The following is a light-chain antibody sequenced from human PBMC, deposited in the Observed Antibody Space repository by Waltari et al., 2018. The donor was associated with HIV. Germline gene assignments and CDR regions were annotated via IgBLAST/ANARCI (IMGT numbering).Light chain of an antibody. V-gene: IGKV1-8*01. CDR1: QDISNY. J-gene: IGKJ4*01. CDR2: STS. Sequence: IRMTQSPSSISASAGDRVAITCRASQDISNYLAWYQQRPGKAPQVLIYSTSKLQTGVSSRFSGSGSGTDFTRTISRLQSEDSATYYCQQYHGFSVSFGGGTKVDIK. CDR3: QQYHGFSVS.